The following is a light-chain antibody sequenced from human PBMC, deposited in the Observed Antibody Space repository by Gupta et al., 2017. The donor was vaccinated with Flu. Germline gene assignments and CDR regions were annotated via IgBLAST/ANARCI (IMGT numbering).Light chain of an antibody. CDR2: AAS. CDR3: QQCVTTPCT. J-gene: IGKJ2*02. Sequence: EMQMTQSPPSLSASVGDRVILTCRASEIISRHNLTWYQQKPGKAPKVLIYAASSLQSGIPSRFSGSGSGTDFTLTISRLQPEDFAAYYCQQCVTTPCTFGQGTKVEMK. V-gene: IGKV1-39*01. CDR1: EIISRH.